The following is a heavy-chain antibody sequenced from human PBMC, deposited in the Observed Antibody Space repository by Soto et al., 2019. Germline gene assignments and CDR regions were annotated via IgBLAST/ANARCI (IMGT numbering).Heavy chain of an antibody. V-gene: IGHV1-69*02. D-gene: IGHD3-10*01. Sequence: QVQLVQSGAEVKKPGSSVKVSCKASGDTFSIYTINWVRQAPGLGLEWVGRINPILGMSNYAQKFQDRVTRTADKSTSTANMELRSLRSEDSAMYYCAASYGSGYRAFDYWGQGALVTVSS. CDR3: AASYGSGYRAFDY. J-gene: IGHJ4*02. CDR2: INPILGMS. CDR1: GDTFSIYT.